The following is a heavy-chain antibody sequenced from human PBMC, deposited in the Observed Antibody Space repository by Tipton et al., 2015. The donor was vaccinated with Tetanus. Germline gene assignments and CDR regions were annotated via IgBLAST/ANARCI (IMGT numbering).Heavy chain of an antibody. J-gene: IGHJ4*02. V-gene: IGHV4-34*01. CDR1: GGSFSGYY. CDR2: INHSGST. CDR3: ARGDGDYQTSVDY. Sequence: TLSLTCAVYGGSFSGYYWSWIRQPPGKGLEWIGEINHSGSTNYNPSLKSRVPISVDTSKNQFSLKLSSVTAADPAVYYCARGDGDYQTSVDYWGQGTLVTVSS. D-gene: IGHD4-17*01.